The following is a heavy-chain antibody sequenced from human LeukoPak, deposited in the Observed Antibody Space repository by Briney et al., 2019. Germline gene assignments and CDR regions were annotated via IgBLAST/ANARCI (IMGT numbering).Heavy chain of an antibody. CDR2: IDPSDSYT. CDR3: ARQGGFYDNRGYNDAFDI. D-gene: IGHD3-22*01. CDR1: GYSFTTYW. J-gene: IGHJ3*02. V-gene: IGHV5-10-1*01. Sequence: GESLKISCKGSGYSFTTYWISWVRQMPGKGLEWMGRIDPSDSYTNYSPSFQGHVTISVDKSISTAYLQWSSLKTSDTAMYYCARQGGFYDNRGYNDAFDIWGQGTVVTVSS.